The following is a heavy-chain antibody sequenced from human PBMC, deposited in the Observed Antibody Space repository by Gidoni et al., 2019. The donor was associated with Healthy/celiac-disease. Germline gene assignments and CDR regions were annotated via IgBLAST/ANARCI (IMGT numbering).Heavy chain of an antibody. J-gene: IGHJ6*03. CDR1: GFTFSSSR. D-gene: IGHD3-10*01. CDR2: ISYDGSNK. Sequence: QVPLVESGGGVVKPGRSLGLSCAASGFTFSSSRMHWVRQAPGKGLEWVAVISYDGSNKYYADSVKGRFTISRDNSKNTLYLQMNSLRAEDTAVYYCAKDMADRFGYYYYYMDVWGKGTTVTVSS. CDR3: AKDMADRFGYYYYYMDV. V-gene: IGHV3-30*18.